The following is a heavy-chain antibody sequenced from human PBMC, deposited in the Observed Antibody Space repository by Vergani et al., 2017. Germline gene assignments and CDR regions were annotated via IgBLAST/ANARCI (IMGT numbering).Heavy chain of an antibody. CDR3: ARPREPAAIRGDFDY. CDR1: GYTFTSYY. CDR2: INPSGGST. V-gene: IGHV1-46*01. J-gene: IGHJ4*02. D-gene: IGHD2-2*02. Sequence: QVQLVQSGAEVKKPGASVKVSCKASGYTFTSYYMHWVRQAPGQGLEWMGIINPSGGSTSYAQKFQGRVTMTRDTSTSTVYMELSSLRSEDTAVYYCARPREPAAIRGDFDYWGQGTLVTVSS.